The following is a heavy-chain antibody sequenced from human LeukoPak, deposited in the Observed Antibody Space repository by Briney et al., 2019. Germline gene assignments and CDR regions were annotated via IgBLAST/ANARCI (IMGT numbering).Heavy chain of an antibody. Sequence: SETLSLTCAVYGGSFSGYYWSWIRQPPGKGLEWIGEINHSGSTNYNPSLKSRLTISVDTSKNQFSLKLSSVTPADTAVYYCARVLWFGEFWYYFDYWGQGTLVTVSS. CDR2: INHSGST. V-gene: IGHV4-34*01. D-gene: IGHD3-10*01. CDR3: ARVLWFGEFWYYFDY. CDR1: GGSFSGYY. J-gene: IGHJ4*02.